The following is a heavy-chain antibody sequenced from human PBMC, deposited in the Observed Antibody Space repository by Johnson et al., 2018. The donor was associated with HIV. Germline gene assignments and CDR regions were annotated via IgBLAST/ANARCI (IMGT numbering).Heavy chain of an antibody. J-gene: IGHJ3*02. Sequence: VQLVESGGGVVQPGGSLRLSCEVSGFTFSGYAMNWVRQAPGKGLEWVSVIYSGGSTYYADSVKGRFTISRDNSKNTLYLQMNSLRAEDTAVYYCASVPMIVVLDGAFDIWGQGTMVTVSS. CDR2: IYSGGST. V-gene: IGHV3-66*01. CDR1: GFTFSGYA. D-gene: IGHD3-22*01. CDR3: ASVPMIVVLDGAFDI.